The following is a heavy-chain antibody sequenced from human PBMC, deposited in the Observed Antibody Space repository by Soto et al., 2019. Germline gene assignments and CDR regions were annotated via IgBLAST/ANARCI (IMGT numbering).Heavy chain of an antibody. CDR1: GGSISSYY. Sequence: PSETLSLTCTVSGGSISSYYWSWIRQPAGKGLEWIGRIYTSGSTNYNPSLKSRVTMSVDTSKNQFSLKLSSVTAADTAVYYCARESLKESITMTVVVDYWGQGTLVTV. CDR3: ARESLKESITMTVVVDY. J-gene: IGHJ4*02. D-gene: IGHD3-22*01. V-gene: IGHV4-4*07. CDR2: IYTSGST.